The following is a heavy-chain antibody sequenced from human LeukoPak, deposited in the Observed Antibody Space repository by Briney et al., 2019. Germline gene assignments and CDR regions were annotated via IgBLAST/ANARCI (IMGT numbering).Heavy chain of an antibody. D-gene: IGHD1-14*01. V-gene: IGHV4-61*08. CDR1: GGSISSGDYY. Sequence: SQTLSLTCTVSGGSISSGDYYWSWIRQPPGKGLEWIGYIYYSGSTNYNPSLKSRVTISVDTSKNQFSLKLSSVTAADTAVYYCARDNGSEAFDIWGQGTMVTVSS. J-gene: IGHJ3*02. CDR3: ARDNGSEAFDI. CDR2: IYYSGST.